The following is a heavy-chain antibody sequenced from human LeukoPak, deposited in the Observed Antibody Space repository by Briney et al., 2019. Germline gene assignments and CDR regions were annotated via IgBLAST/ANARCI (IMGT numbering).Heavy chain of an antibody. CDR2: ISYDGSNK. D-gene: IGHD2-15*01. CDR3: ARSSHNWFDP. J-gene: IGHJ5*02. CDR1: GFTFSSYA. V-gene: IGHV3-30-3*01. Sequence: PGGSLRLSCAASGFTFSSYAMHWVRQAPGKGLEWVAVISYDGSNKYYADSVKGRFTISRDNSKNTLYLQMNSLRAEGTAVYYCARSSHNWFDPWGQGTLVTVSS.